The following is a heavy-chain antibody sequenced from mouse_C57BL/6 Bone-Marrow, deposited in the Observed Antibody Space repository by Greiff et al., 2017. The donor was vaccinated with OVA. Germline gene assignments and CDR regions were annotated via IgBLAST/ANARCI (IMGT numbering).Heavy chain of an antibody. Sequence: EVKLMESGGGLVQPTGSLKLSCAASGFSFNTYAMNWVRQAPGKGLEWVAGIRGKSNNYATSYAVSVIDRFTISRDDSESMLYLQMNNLKTEDTAMYYCVRHLGFAYWGQGTLVTVSA. V-gene: IGHV10-1*01. CDR2: IRGKSNNYAT. J-gene: IGHJ3*01. CDR1: GFSFNTYA. CDR3: VRHLGFAY.